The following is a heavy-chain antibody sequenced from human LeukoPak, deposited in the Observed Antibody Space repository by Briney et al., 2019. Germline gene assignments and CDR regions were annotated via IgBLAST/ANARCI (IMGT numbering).Heavy chain of an antibody. D-gene: IGHD3-3*01. CDR2: INPSGGST. CDR3: ARVNPYDFWSGYYHFDY. Sequence: ASVKVSCKASGYTFTSYYMHWVRQAPGQGLEWMGIINPSGGSTSYAQKFQGRVTMTRDTSTSTVYMELSSLRSEDTAVYYCARVNPYDFWSGYYHFDYWGQGTLVTVSS. J-gene: IGHJ4*02. V-gene: IGHV1-46*01. CDR1: GYTFTSYY.